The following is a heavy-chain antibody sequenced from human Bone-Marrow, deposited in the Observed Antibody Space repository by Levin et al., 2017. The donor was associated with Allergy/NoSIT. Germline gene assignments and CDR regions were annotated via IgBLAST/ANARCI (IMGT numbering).Heavy chain of an antibody. J-gene: IGHJ6*02. CDR1: GFTFTRYS. V-gene: IGHV3-30*04. D-gene: IGHD3-16*01. CDR2: ISFDGKNK. CDR3: ARDPQDYDYSWVAYYYGLDG. Sequence: PGGSLRLSCVASGFTFTRYSMHWVRQAPGKGLEWVAVISFDGKNKYYRDSVKGRFTISRDNSKNTLYLQMKSLRAEDTALYYCARDPQDYDYSWVAYYYGLDGWGQGTTVTVSS.